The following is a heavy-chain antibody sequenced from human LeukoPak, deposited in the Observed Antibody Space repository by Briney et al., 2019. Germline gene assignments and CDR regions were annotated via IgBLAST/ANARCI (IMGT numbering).Heavy chain of an antibody. CDR2: ISSSGSTI. CDR3: ARDRADTAMVTYYYYMDV. V-gene: IGHV3-11*04. J-gene: IGHJ6*03. D-gene: IGHD5-18*01. Sequence: TTGGSLRLSCAASGFTFRDYYMSWIRQAPGKGLEWVSYISSSGSTIYYADSVKGRFTISRDNAKNSLYLQMNSLRAEDTAVYYCARDRADTAMVTYYYYMDVWGKGTTVTVSS. CDR1: GFTFRDYY.